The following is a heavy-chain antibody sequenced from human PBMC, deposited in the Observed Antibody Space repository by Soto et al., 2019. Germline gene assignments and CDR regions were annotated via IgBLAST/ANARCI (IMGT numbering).Heavy chain of an antibody. CDR3: ARELELSYYMDV. Sequence: SVKVSCKASGGTFSSYTISWVRQAPGQGLEWMGRIIPILGIANYAQKFQGRVTITADKSTSTAYMELSSLRSEDTAVYYCARELELSYYMDVWGKGTTVTVSS. J-gene: IGHJ6*03. CDR2: IIPILGIA. D-gene: IGHD1-7*01. CDR1: GGTFSSYT. V-gene: IGHV1-69*04.